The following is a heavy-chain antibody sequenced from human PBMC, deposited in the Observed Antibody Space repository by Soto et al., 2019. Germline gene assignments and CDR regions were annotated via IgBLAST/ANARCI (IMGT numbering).Heavy chain of an antibody. CDR2: ISSSGGTT. V-gene: IGHV3-11*01. Sequence: QVQLVESGGGLVKPGGSLRLSCAASGFTFSDYYMTWIRQAPGKGLEWVSNISSSGGTTDYADSVKGRFTTSRDNAKNSLYLEMDSLRIEDTAVYYCASNGCNISSCGLFELWGQGTMVTVSS. CDR1: GFTFSDYY. J-gene: IGHJ4*02. D-gene: IGHD2-8*01. CDR3: ASNGCNISSCGLFEL.